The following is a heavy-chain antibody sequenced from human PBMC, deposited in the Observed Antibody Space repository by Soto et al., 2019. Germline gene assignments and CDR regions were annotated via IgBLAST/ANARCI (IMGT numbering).Heavy chain of an antibody. V-gene: IGHV3-74*01. D-gene: IGHD1-26*01. CDR1: VFTFSIYW. CDR3: ARDPSGSHFSTRFIDY. Sequence: PRGSLLLSCASSVFTFSIYWMHWVRQAPGKGLVWVSSINIDESNTRSADYVKGRFTISRDNAWNTLYMQMNSLRAEDTAVYFCARDPSGSHFSTRFIDYWGQGTMVTVSS. J-gene: IGHJ4*02. CDR2: INIDESNT.